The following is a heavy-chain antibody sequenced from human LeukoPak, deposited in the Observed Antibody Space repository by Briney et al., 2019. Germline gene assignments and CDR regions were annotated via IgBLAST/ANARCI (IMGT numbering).Heavy chain of an antibody. D-gene: IGHD2-2*01. CDR3: ARGYCSSTSCYDY. V-gene: IGHV4-59*01. CDR2: IYYSGST. J-gene: IGHJ4*02. Sequence: SETLSLTCIVSGGSISSYYWSWIRQPPGKGLEWIGYIYYSGSTNYNPSLKSRVTISVDTSKNQFSLKLSSVTAADTAVYYCARGYCSSTSCYDYWGQGTLVTVSS. CDR1: GGSISSYY.